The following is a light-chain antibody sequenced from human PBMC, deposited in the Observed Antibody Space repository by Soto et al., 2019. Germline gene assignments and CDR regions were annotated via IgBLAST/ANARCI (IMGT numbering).Light chain of an antibody. Sequence: DIVLTQSPGTLSLSPGDRATLSCRASQSVSNYVAWYQQRPGQAPRLLIYDASNRATGIPARFSGSGSGTDFTLTISSLEPEDFATYYCQQIHSTSSYTFGQGTRVDIK. CDR1: QSVSNY. J-gene: IGKJ2*01. CDR2: DAS. CDR3: QQIHSTSSYT. V-gene: IGKV3-11*01.